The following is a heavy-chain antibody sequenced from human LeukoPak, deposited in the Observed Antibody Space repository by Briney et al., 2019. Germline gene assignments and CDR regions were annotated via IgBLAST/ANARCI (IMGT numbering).Heavy chain of an antibody. CDR2: IYHSGST. CDR3: AREQNFGSGSQEYYYYYYMDV. Sequence: PSGTLSLTCAVSGGSISSNNCWSWVRQPPGKGLEWIGEIYHSGSTNYNPSLKSRVTISIDKSKNQFSLKLSSVTAADTAVYYCAREQNFGSGSQEYYYYYYMDVWGKGTTVTISS. V-gene: IGHV4-4*02. J-gene: IGHJ6*03. CDR1: GGSISSNNC. D-gene: IGHD3-10*01.